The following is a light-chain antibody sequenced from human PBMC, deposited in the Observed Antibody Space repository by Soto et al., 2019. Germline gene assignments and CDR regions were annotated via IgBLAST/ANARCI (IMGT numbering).Light chain of an antibody. CDR1: SSDVGNYNY. Sequence: QSALTQPASVSGSPGQSITISCTGTSSDVGNYNYVSWYQHHPGKAPKLLIYEVSNRPSGVSNRFSGSKSGNTASLTISGLQAEDEADYYCNSYTSSTPLVFGGGTKLTVL. J-gene: IGLJ2*01. CDR2: EVS. CDR3: NSYTSSTPLV. V-gene: IGLV2-14*01.